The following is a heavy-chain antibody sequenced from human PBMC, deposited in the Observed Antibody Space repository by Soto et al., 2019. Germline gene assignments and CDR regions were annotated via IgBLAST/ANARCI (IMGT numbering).Heavy chain of an antibody. CDR2: ISSSSSTI. CDR1: GFTFSSYS. D-gene: IGHD6-6*01. CDR3: ARGEYSSSSSWFDP. Sequence: EVQLVESGGGLVQPGGSLRLSCAASGFTFSSYSMNWVRQAPGKGLEWVSYISSSSSTIYYADSVKGRFTISRDNAKNSLYLQMNSLRDEDTAVYYCARGEYSSSSSWFDPWGQGTLVTVSS. J-gene: IGHJ5*02. V-gene: IGHV3-48*02.